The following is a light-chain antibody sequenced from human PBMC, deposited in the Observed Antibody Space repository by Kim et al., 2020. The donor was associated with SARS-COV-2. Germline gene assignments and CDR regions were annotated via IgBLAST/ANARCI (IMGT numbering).Light chain of an antibody. CDR2: GAS. CDR1: QRVSSN. CDR3: QQYTNWPWT. J-gene: IGKJ1*01. Sequence: EIVMTQSPATLSVSPGERATLSCRASQRVSSNLAWYQQKPGQAPRLLIYGASTRATGIPARFSGSGSGTEFTLTISSLQSEDFAVYYCQQYTNWPWTFGQGTKVEIK. V-gene: IGKV3-15*01.